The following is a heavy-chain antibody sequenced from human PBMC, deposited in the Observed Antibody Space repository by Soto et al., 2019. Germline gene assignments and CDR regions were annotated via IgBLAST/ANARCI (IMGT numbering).Heavy chain of an antibody. CDR2: IYHSGST. V-gene: IGHV4-31*03. J-gene: IGHJ2*01. CDR1: GGSFSATGYY. CDR3: ANTLRGYCTSTSCHNWYFYF. Sequence: QVQLQESGPGLVKPSQTLSLTCIVSGGSFSATGYYWSWIRQYPGKGLEWIEYIYHSGSTDYNPSLKSRVTMSVDTSKNQFSLKVNSVTAADTAVYYCANTLRGYCTSTSCHNWYFYFLGRGTLVTVSS. D-gene: IGHD2-2*02.